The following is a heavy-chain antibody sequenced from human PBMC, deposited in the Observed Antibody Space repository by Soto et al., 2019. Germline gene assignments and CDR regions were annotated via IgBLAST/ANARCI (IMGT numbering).Heavy chain of an antibody. J-gene: IGHJ4*02. D-gene: IGHD2-8*01. Sequence: EVQLVESGGGLVQPGGSLRLSCAASGFTFSHYWMSWVRQAPGKGLEWVANIKQDGREKYYVDSVKGRFTVARANAKNSLYLQMNSLRAEDTAVYYCATKRVSTGFDYWGQGTLVTVSS. CDR2: IKQDGREK. CDR3: ATKRVSTGFDY. CDR1: GFTFSHYW. V-gene: IGHV3-7*03.